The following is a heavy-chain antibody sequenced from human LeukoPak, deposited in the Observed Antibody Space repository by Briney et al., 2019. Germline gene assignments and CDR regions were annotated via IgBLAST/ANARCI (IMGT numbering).Heavy chain of an antibody. CDR3: AKDALYSSGWYYFDY. J-gene: IGHJ4*02. Sequence: MASETLSLTCAVYGGSFSGYYWSWIRQPPEKGLDWIGEITRTGRINYNPALKGRVTMSLDTSKNQFSLELSSMTAADTAVYYCAKDALYSSGWYYFDYWGQGILVTVSS. V-gene: IGHV4-34*01. CDR2: ITRTGRI. D-gene: IGHD6-19*01. CDR1: GGSFSGYY.